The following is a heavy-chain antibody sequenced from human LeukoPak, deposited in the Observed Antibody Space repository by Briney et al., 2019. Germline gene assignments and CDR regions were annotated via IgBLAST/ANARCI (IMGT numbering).Heavy chain of an antibody. V-gene: IGHV3-7*01. CDR3: PDY. J-gene: IGHJ4*02. CDR2: IKQDESEK. Sequence: PGGSLRLSCAVSGFTFSSYWMSWVRQAPGKGPEWVAIIKQDESEKYYVDSVKGRFTISRDNAKNSLFLQMNSLRAEDTAMFHRPDYWGQGTLVTVSS. CDR1: GFTFSSYW.